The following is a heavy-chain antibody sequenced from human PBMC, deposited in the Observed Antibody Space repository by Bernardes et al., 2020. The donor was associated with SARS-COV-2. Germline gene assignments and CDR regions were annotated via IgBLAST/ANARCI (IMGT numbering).Heavy chain of an antibody. Sequence: SETLSLTCTASGGSISSSNYYWGWNRQAPGLGLEWIGSISSSGYSYYSPSLHSRVTESVHTSKNPFSLRQSFVTAADTTVYYCAGSSCGIDCYIGGLRSWDYGMDVWSQGITVTVSS. CDR3: AGSSCGIDCYIGGLRSWDYGMDV. J-gene: IGHJ6*02. V-gene: IGHV4-39*01. CDR2: ISSSGYS. CDR1: GGSISSSNYY. D-gene: IGHD2-21*02.